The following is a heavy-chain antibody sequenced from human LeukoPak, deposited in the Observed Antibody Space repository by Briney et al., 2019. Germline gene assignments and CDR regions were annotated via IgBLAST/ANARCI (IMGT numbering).Heavy chain of an antibody. CDR2: VDPGDGEK. CDR1: GFTFSDYY. D-gene: IGHD2-15*01. Sequence: GATVKISCKTSGFTFSDYYIHWVRQAPGKGLEWMGRVDPGDGEKIYAENFQGRVFQGRVTITADKSTSTAYMELSSLRSEDTAVYYCARDLGDGGGSFLFDPWGQGTLVTVSS. V-gene: IGHV1-69-2*01. J-gene: IGHJ5*02. CDR3: ARDLGDGGGSFLFDP.